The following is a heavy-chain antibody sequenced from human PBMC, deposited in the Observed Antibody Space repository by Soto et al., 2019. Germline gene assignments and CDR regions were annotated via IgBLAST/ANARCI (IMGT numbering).Heavy chain of an antibody. CDR2: IYSGGST. Sequence: EVQLVETGGGLIQPGGSLRLSCAASGFTVSSNYMSWVRQAPGKGLEWVSVIYSGGSTYYADSVKGRFTISRDNSKNTRYLQMNSLRAEDTAVYYCARDVNYCSGGSCYRRLLDYWGQGTLVTVSS. CDR3: ARDVNYCSGGSCYRRLLDY. J-gene: IGHJ4*02. CDR1: GFTVSSNY. V-gene: IGHV3-53*02. D-gene: IGHD2-15*01.